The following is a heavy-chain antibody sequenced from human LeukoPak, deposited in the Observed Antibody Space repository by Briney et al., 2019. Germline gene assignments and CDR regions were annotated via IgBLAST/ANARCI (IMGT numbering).Heavy chain of an antibody. V-gene: IGHV3-21*01. CDR1: GFTFDDYA. CDR3: ARKPNRRSSTGIAAADLDY. CDR2: ISSSSSYI. Sequence: GRSLRLSCAASGFTFDDYAMHWVRQAPGKGLEWASSISSSSSYIYYADSVKGRFTISRDNAKNSLYLQMNSLRAEDTAVYYCARKPNRRSSTGIAAADLDYWGQGTLVTVSS. J-gene: IGHJ4*02. D-gene: IGHD6-13*01.